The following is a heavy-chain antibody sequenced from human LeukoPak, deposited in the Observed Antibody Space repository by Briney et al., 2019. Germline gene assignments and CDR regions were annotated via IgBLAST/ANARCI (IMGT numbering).Heavy chain of an antibody. J-gene: IGHJ6*03. V-gene: IGHV4-4*02. CDR3: ARDGGRGYSYGYYYYYMDV. Sequence: PSETLSLTCAVSGGSISSSNWWSWVRQPPGKGLEWIGEIYHSGNTNYNPSLKSRVTILEDKSKNQFSLKLSSVTAADTAVYYCARDGGRGYSYGYYYYYMDVWGKGTTVTISS. D-gene: IGHD5-18*01. CDR2: IYHSGNT. CDR1: GGSISSSNW.